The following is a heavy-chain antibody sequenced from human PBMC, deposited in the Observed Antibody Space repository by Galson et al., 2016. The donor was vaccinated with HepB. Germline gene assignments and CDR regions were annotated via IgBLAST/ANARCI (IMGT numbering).Heavy chain of an antibody. CDR1: GYTFTDYL. J-gene: IGHJ4*02. Sequence: SVKVSCKASGYTFTDYLIHWVRQAPGQGLEWMGWISTYSGDTKYAQNFQGGLTLTTDSSTTTAYMELRSLRFDDTAMYYCARDVQYRFDSCGQGTLVTVSS. CDR2: ISTYSGDT. CDR3: ARDVQYRFDS. D-gene: IGHD2/OR15-2a*01. V-gene: IGHV1-18*04.